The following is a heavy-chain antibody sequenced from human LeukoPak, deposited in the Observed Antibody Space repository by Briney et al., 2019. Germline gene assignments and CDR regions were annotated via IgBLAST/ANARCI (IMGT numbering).Heavy chain of an antibody. CDR3: TRAVRNQLLSEY. D-gene: IGHD2-2*01. J-gene: IGHJ4*02. CDR2: MNPNSGNT. CDR1: GYTFSNYD. V-gene: IGHV1-8*01. Sequence: ASVKVSCKASGYTFSNYDVTWVRQAPGQGLEYMGWMNPNSGNTGFAQKFRGRVTMTSDASTTSASMELMRLTSEDTAVYYCTRAVRNQLLSEYWGQGTRITVSS.